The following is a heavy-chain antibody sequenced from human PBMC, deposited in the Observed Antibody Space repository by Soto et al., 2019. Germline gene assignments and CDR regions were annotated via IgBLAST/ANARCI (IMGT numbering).Heavy chain of an antibody. V-gene: IGHV4-34*01. CDR2: INHSGGT. Sequence: SETLSLTCAVYGGSFSAYYWSWIRQPPGKGLEWIGEINHSGGTSYNPSLKSRVTISVDTSKSQFSLKLTSVTAADTAVYYCARDGEYYDILTGSHDGMDVWGQGTTVTVS. CDR1: GGSFSAYY. J-gene: IGHJ6*02. D-gene: IGHD3-9*01. CDR3: ARDGEYYDILTGSHDGMDV.